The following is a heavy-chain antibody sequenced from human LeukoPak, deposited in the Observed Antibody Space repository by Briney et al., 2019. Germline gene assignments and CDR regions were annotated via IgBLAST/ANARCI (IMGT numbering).Heavy chain of an antibody. J-gene: IGHJ3*02. CDR1: GYTFTSYY. CDR2: INPSGGST. Sequence: ASVKVSCKASGYTFTSYYMHWVRQAPGQGLELMGIINPSGGSTSYAQKFQGRVTMTRDTSTSTVYMELSSLRSEDTAVYYCARDVDCSGGSCYFAFDIWGQGTMVTVSS. CDR3: ARDVDCSGGSCYFAFDI. V-gene: IGHV1-46*01. D-gene: IGHD2-15*01.